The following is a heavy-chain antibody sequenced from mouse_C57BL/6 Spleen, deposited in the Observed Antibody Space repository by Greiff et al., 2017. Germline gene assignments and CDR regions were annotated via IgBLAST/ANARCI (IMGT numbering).Heavy chain of an antibody. V-gene: IGHV2-2*01. CDR2: IWSGGST. J-gene: IGHJ4*01. CDR1: GFSLTSYG. Sequence: VQLQQSGPGLVQPSQSLSITCTVSGFSLTSYGVHWVRQSPGKGLEWLGVIWSGGSTDYNAAFISRLSISKDNSKSQVFFKMNSLQADDTAIYYCATPYSNSYYYAMDYWGQGTSVTVSS. D-gene: IGHD2-5*01. CDR3: ATPYSNSYYYAMDY.